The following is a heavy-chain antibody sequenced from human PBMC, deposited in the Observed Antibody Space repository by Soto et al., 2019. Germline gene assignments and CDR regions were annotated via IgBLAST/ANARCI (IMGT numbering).Heavy chain of an antibody. J-gene: IGHJ6*02. CDR3: AASIFYYGMDV. Sequence: GESLKISCKGSGYTFTNYWIGWVRQMPGKGLEWMGIIYPGDSDTKYNPSVQGQVTISADKSIPTTYLQWPTPKASDTANYYCAASIFYYGMDVWGQVTTVTVSS. V-gene: IGHV5-51*01. CDR1: GYTFTNYW. CDR2: IYPGDSDT.